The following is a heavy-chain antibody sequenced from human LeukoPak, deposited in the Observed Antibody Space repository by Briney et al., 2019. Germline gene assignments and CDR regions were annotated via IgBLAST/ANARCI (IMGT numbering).Heavy chain of an antibody. Sequence: PSETLSLTCAVYGGSFSGYNWSWIRQPPGKGLEWIGEINHSGSTNYNPSLKSRVTISVDTSKNQFSLKLSSVTAADTAVYYCARGSGLYGMDVWGQGTTVTVSS. CDR3: ARGSGLYGMDV. J-gene: IGHJ6*02. V-gene: IGHV4-34*01. CDR2: INHSGST. CDR1: GGSFSGYN.